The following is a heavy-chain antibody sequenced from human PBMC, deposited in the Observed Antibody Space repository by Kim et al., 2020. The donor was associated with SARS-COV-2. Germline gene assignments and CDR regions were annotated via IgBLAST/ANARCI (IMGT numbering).Heavy chain of an antibody. CDR3: AKDRYCSAISCYGGIDY. J-gene: IGHJ4*02. Sequence: SVKGRFTISTDSSQNMVYLQMNSLRAEDTAVYYCAKDRYCSAISCYGGIDYWGQGILVTVSS. V-gene: IGHV3-23*01. D-gene: IGHD2-15*01.